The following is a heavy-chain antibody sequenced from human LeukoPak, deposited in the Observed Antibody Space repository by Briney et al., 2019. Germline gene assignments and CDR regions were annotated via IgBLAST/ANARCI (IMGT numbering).Heavy chain of an antibody. CDR1: GYTFTSYD. Sequence: ASVKVSCKASGYTFTSYDINWVRQATGQGLEWMGWMNPNNGDTGYARKLQGRVTLTSDTSISTAYMELSSLRSEDTAVYYCARTTNSYYYYYYIDVWGKGATVTVSS. CDR2: MNPNNGDT. V-gene: IGHV1-8*01. D-gene: IGHD1-26*01. CDR3: ARTTNSYYYYYYIDV. J-gene: IGHJ6*03.